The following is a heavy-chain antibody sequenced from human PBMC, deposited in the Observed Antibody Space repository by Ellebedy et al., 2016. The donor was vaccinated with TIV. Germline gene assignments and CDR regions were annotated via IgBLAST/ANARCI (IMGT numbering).Heavy chain of an antibody. CDR1: GYTFTAYY. V-gene: IGHV1-46*03. D-gene: IGHD1-26*01. CDR3: ARGYYSGSFPLDY. CDR2: TNPSTDST. Sequence: ASVKVSCXASGYTFTAYYVHWVRQAPGQGLKWMGITNPSTDSTTYAQKFQGRVTMTRDTSTSTVYMDLSSLRSEDTAVYYCARGYYSGSFPLDYWGQGTLVTVSS. J-gene: IGHJ4*02.